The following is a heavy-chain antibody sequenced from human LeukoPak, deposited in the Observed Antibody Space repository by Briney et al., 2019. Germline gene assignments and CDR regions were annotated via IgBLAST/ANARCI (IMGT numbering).Heavy chain of an antibody. CDR3: AKARDGSYSGFDY. J-gene: IGHJ4*02. CDR2: ISSSGSTI. CDR1: GFTFSSYE. V-gene: IGHV3-48*03. D-gene: IGHD1-26*01. Sequence: GGSLRLSCAASGFTFSSYEMNWVRQAPGKGLEWVSYISSSGSTIYYADSVKGRFTISRDNAKNSLYLQMNSLRAEDTAVYYCAKARDGSYSGFDYWGQGTLVTVSS.